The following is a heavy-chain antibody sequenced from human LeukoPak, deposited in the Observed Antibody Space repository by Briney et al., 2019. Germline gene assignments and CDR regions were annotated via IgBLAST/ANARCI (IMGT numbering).Heavy chain of an antibody. CDR1: GGSINSYF. CDR3: TGRQHIAAVTATRGSFDM. V-gene: IGHV4-59*01. D-gene: IGHD2-21*02. J-gene: IGHJ3*02. Sequence: SETLSLTCTVSGGSINSYFWSWIRQPPGKGLEWIGYIFNGGRTNYNPSLRSRVTMSLDRSKNQFSLKLTSLTAADTAVYYCTGRQHIAAVTATRGSFDMWGQGTMVTVSS. CDR2: IFNGGRT.